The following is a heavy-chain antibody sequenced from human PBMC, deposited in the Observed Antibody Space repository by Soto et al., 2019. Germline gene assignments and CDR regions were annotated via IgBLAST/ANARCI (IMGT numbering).Heavy chain of an antibody. J-gene: IGHJ4*02. CDR2: SRNTANSYTT. D-gene: IGHD1-1*01. Sequence: EVQVVESGGDLVQPGGSLRLSCTASGFTFNDHYMDWARQAPGKGLEWVGRSRNTANSYTTAYAASVKGRFTISRDDSKNSVYLQMDSLKIEDTAVDYCVRATYGDHWKLAFWGQGTLVIVSS. CDR3: VRATYGDHWKLAF. V-gene: IGHV3-72*01. CDR1: GFTFNDHY.